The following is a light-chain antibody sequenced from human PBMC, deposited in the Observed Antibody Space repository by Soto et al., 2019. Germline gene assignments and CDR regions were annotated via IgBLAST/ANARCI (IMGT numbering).Light chain of an antibody. V-gene: IGKV1-27*01. CDR1: QGISNY. CDR3: QNYHSAPFS. CDR2: AAS. Sequence: DIQMTQSPSSLSSSVGDRVTITCRASQGISNYLAWYQQRPGKVPTLLIHAASTLQSGVTSRFSGSGSGTDFTLTIRSLQAEDVATYDCQNYHSAPFSFRPATKVDIK. J-gene: IGKJ3*01.